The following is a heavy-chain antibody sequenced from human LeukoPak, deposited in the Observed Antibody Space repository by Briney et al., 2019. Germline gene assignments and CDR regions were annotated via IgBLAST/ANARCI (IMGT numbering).Heavy chain of an antibody. Sequence: SQTLSLTCTVSWGSISSGGDYWSWLRRPPGKGLEWIVQIYHSRSTYHNPSLKGRVTISVDRSKNQFSLNLSSVTAADTAVYYCARANIVVVAAANWFDPWGQGTLVTVSP. J-gene: IGHJ5*02. V-gene: IGHV4-30-2*01. CDR3: ARANIVVVAAANWFDP. D-gene: IGHD2-2*01. CDR1: WGSISSGGDY. CDR2: IYHSRST.